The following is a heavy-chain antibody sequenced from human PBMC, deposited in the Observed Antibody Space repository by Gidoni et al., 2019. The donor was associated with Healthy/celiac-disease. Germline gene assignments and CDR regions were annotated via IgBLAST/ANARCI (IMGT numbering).Heavy chain of an antibody. CDR1: GYTFTSYA. Sequence: VQLVQAGAEVKKPGAPVQVFFKAYGYTFTSYAMHWVRQAPGQRLEWMGWINAGNGNTKYSQKFQGRVTITRDTSASTAYMELSSLRSEDTAVYYCARDGVAVADYWGQGTLVTVSS. V-gene: IGHV1-3*01. J-gene: IGHJ4*02. D-gene: IGHD6-19*01. CDR2: INAGNGNT. CDR3: ARDGVAVADY.